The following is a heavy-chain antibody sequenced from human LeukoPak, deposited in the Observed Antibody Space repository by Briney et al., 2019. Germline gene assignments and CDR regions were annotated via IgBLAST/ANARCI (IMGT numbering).Heavy chain of an antibody. J-gene: IGHJ4*02. CDR2: IKSNADGGTP. CDR1: GFSFMNAW. V-gene: IGHV3-15*01. CDR3: TTFYHEYSPY. D-gene: IGHD2/OR15-2a*01. Sequence: GGSIRLSCAASGFSFMNAWMIWLRQAPGKGLEWVGRIKSNADGGTPDYAAPARGRFTISRDDSKNTLYLQMNSLKTEDTAVYYCTTFYHEYSPYWGRGTLVTVSS.